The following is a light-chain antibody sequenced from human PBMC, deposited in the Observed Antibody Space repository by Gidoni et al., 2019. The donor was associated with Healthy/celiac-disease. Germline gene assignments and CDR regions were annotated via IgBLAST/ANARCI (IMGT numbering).Light chain of an antibody. J-gene: IGKJ1*01. V-gene: IGKV1-5*03. CDR1: QSISNW. Sequence: DIQMTQSPSTLSASVGDRVTITCRASQSISNWLAWYQQKPGKAPKLLIYKASSLESGVPSRFSGSGSGTEFTLTISSLQPDDFATYYCQQYNSYSTFXQXTKVEIK. CDR3: QQYNSYST. CDR2: KAS.